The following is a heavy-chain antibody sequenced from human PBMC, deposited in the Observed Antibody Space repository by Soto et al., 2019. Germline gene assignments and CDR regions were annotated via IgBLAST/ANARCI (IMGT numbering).Heavy chain of an antibody. CDR1: GYTFTSYA. Sequence: QVQLVQSGAEVKKPGASVKVSCKASGYTFTSYAMHWVRQAPGQRLEWMGWINAGNGNTKYSQKFQGRVTITRDTSESTAYMELSSLRSEDTAVYYCARNLMDYDILTGIYMAYYFDYWGQGTLVTVSS. J-gene: IGHJ4*02. D-gene: IGHD3-9*01. V-gene: IGHV1-3*01. CDR3: ARNLMDYDILTGIYMAYYFDY. CDR2: INAGNGNT.